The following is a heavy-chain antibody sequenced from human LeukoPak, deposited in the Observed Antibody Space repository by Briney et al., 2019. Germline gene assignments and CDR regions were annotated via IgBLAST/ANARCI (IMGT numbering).Heavy chain of an antibody. Sequence: PGGSLRLSCAASGFTFSSYGMSWVRQAPGKGLEWVSAISGSGGSTYYADSVKGRFTISRDNSKNTLYLQMNSLRAEDTAVYYCARSPFYYYGSGSSDYWGQGTLVTVSS. CDR2: ISGSGGST. V-gene: IGHV3-23*01. J-gene: IGHJ4*02. CDR1: GFTFSSYG. CDR3: ARSPFYYYGSGSSDY. D-gene: IGHD3-10*01.